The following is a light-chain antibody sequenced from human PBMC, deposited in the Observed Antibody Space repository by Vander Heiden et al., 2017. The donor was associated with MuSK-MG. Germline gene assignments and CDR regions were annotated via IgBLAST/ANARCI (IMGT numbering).Light chain of an antibody. CDR2: GAS. J-gene: IGKJ1*01. CDR3: QQDNNCPKT. CDR1: QSVSLN. V-gene: IGKV3-15*01. Sequence: EIVMTQSPATLSVSPGERATLSCRASQSVSLNLAWYQQKPGQAPSLLIYGASTRAMGVPARFSGSGSGTEFTLSISRLQSEDFAVYYCQQDNNCPKTFGQGTKVEIK.